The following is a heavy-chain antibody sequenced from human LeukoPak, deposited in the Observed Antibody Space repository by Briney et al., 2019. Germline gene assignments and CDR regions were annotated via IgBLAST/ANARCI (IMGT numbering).Heavy chain of an antibody. Sequence: GGSLRLSCAASGFTFSDYTMNWVRQAPGKGLEWVSSITSGSNYIYYADSVKGRFTISRDNAKNSLSLQMNSLRADDTAVYYCAREGIVVLPYYFDYWGQGSLVTVSS. CDR3: AREGIVVLPYYFDY. CDR1: GFTFSDYT. CDR2: ITSGSNYI. D-gene: IGHD3-10*01. J-gene: IGHJ4*02. V-gene: IGHV3-21*01.